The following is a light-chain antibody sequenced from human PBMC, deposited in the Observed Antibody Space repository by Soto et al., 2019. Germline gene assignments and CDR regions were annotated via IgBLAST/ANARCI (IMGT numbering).Light chain of an antibody. Sequence: EIVMTQSPATLSVSPGERATLSCRASQSVSSNLAWYQRKPGQAPRLLIYGASTRATGIPARFSGSGSRTEFTLTISSLQSEDFAVYYCQQYNNWPLYTFGQGTKLEIK. V-gene: IGKV3-15*01. CDR2: GAS. CDR1: QSVSSN. J-gene: IGKJ2*01. CDR3: QQYNNWPLYT.